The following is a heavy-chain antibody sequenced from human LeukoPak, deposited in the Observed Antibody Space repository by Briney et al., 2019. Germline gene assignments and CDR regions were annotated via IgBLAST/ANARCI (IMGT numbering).Heavy chain of an antibody. CDR1: GFTFSSYA. J-gene: IGHJ4*02. V-gene: IGHV3-23*01. Sequence: GGPLRLSCAASGFTFSSYAMSWVRQAPGKGLEGVSAISGNGGSTYYADSVKGRFTISRDNSKNTLYLQMNSLRAEDTAVYYCAKVRAIVATMSPWFVQWGQGTLVTVSS. CDR2: ISGNGGST. CDR3: AKVRAIVATMSPWFVQ. D-gene: IGHD5-12*01.